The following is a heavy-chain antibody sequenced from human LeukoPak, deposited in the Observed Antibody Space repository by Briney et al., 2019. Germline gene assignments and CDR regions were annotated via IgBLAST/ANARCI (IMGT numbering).Heavy chain of an antibody. J-gene: IGHJ4*02. V-gene: IGHV3-53*01. CDR1: GFIVSNSY. CDR2: IYSGGST. Sequence: GGSLRLSCAASGFIVSNSYMSWVRQAPGKGLEWVSLIYSGGSTYYADSVKGRFTISEDNSKNTLYLQMNNLGAEDTAMYYCARESQFSSGWYYFDSWGQGTLVTVSS. D-gene: IGHD6-19*01. CDR3: ARESQFSSGWYYFDS.